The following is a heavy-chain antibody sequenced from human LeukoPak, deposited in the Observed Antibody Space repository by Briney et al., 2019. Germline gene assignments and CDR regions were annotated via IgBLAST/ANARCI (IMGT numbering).Heavy chain of an antibody. D-gene: IGHD6-13*01. V-gene: IGHV4-59*01. CDR1: GGSISSYY. J-gene: IGHJ4*02. CDR2: IYDSGST. CDR3: ARDLAAAGFDY. Sequence: SETLSLTCTVSGGSISSYYWSWIRQPPGKGLEWIGFIYDSGSTNYNPSLKSRVTISVDTSKDQFSLKLSSATAADTAVYYCARDLAAAGFDYWGQGTLVTVSS.